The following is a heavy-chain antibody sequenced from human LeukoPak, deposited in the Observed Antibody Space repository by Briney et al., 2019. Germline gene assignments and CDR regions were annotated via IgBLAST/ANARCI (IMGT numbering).Heavy chain of an antibody. CDR1: GGSFSGYY. V-gene: IGHV4-34*01. CDR2: INHSGST. D-gene: IGHD6-19*01. CDR3: ARNLDPGYSSGWYDY. Sequence: SETLSLTCAVYGGSFSGYYWSWIRQPPGKGLEWIGEINHSGSTNYNPSLKSRVTISVDTSKNQFSLKLSSVTAADTAVYYCARNLDPGYSSGWYDYWGQGTLVTVSS. J-gene: IGHJ4*02.